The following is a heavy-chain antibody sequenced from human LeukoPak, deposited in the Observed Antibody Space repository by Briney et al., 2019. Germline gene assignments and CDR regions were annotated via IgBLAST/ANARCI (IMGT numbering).Heavy chain of an antibody. J-gene: IGHJ3*02. Sequence: GASVKVSCKVSGYTLTELSMHWVRQAPGKGLEWMGGFDPEDGEAIYAQKFQGRVTMTEDTSTDTAYMELSSLRSEDTAVYYCATGDTAMVTGAFDIWGQGTMVTVSS. CDR3: ATGDTAMVTGAFDI. CDR2: FDPEDGEA. D-gene: IGHD5-18*01. V-gene: IGHV1-24*01. CDR1: GYTLTELS.